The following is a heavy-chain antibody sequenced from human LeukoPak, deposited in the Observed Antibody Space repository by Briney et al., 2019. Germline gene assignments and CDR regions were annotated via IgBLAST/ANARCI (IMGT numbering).Heavy chain of an antibody. D-gene: IGHD3-10*01. V-gene: IGHV1-8*03. Sequence: GASVKVSCKASGYTFTSYDINWVRQATGQGLEWMGWMNPNSGNTGYAQKFQGRVTITRNTSISTAYMELSSLRSEDTAVYYCARDLGDGSGSPYYFDYWGQGTLVTVSS. CDR2: MNPNSGNT. J-gene: IGHJ4*02. CDR1: GYTFTSYD. CDR3: ARDLGDGSGSPYYFDY.